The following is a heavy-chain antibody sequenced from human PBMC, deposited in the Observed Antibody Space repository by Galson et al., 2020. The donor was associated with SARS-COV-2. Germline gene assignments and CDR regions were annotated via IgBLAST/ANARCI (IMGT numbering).Heavy chain of an antibody. CDR2: IYWDDDK. CDR3: ARTYSSGWSFDY. CDR1: GFSLSTRGVG. Sequence: SGPTLVKPTQTLTLTCTFSGFSLSTRGVGVGWIRQPPGKALEWLALIYWDDDKRYSPSLKSRLTITKDTSKNQVVLTMTNMDPVDTATYYCARTYSSGWSFDYWGQGTLVTVSS. J-gene: IGHJ4*02. V-gene: IGHV2-5*02. D-gene: IGHD6-19*01.